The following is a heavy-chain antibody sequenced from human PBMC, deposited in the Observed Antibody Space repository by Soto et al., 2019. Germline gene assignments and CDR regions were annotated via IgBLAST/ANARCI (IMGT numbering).Heavy chain of an antibody. CDR1: GFTFSDHA. J-gene: IGHJ4*02. CDR3: VKEGKMGVEGFDF. CDR2: VRGDFVTT. V-gene: IGHV3-23*01. Sequence: GGSLRLSCATSGFTFSDHAMHWVRQAPGEGLEWVSGVRGDFVTTPYADSVKGRFTTSRDNSKNTLYLQMNSLRAEDTAIYYCVKEGKMGVEGFDFWGQGXLVTVYS. D-gene: IGHD1-26*01.